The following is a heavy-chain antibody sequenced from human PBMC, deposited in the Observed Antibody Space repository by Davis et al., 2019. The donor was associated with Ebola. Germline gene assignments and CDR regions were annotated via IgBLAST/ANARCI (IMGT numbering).Heavy chain of an antibody. CDR3: ARDRGSSWLHWFDP. Sequence: SVKVSCKASGGTFSSYAISWVRQAPGQGLEWMGGIIPTFGTANYAQKFQGRVTMTRDTSTSTVYMELSSLRSEDTAVYYCARDRGSSWLHWFDPWGQGTLVTVSS. J-gene: IGHJ5*02. CDR1: GGTFSSYA. D-gene: IGHD6-13*01. CDR2: IIPTFGTA. V-gene: IGHV1-69*05.